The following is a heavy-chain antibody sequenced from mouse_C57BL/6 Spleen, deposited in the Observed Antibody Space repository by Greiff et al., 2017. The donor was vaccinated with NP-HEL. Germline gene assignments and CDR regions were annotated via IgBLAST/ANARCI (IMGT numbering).Heavy chain of an antibody. D-gene: IGHD2-4*01. CDR1: GYTFPSYW. Sequence: QVQLKQSGAELVKPGASVKMSCKASGYTFPSYWITWVKQRPGQGLEWIGDIYPGSGSTNYNEKFKSKATLTVDTSSSTAYMQLSSLTSEDSAVYYCAREGNYDPRSWFAYWGQGTLVTVSA. J-gene: IGHJ3*01. V-gene: IGHV1-55*01. CDR2: IYPGSGST. CDR3: AREGNYDPRSWFAY.